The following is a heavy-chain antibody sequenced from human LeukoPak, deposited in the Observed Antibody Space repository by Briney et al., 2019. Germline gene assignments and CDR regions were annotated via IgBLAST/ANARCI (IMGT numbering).Heavy chain of an antibody. J-gene: IGHJ4*02. CDR3: ARAASYFDY. CDR1: GGSFSGYY. D-gene: IGHD6-25*01. V-gene: IGHV4-34*01. Sequence: PSETLSLTCAVYGGSFSGYYWSWIRQPPGKGLEWIGEINHSGSTNYNPSLKSRVTISVDTSKNQFSLKLSSVTAADTAVYYRARAASYFDYWGQGTLVTVSS. CDR2: INHSGST.